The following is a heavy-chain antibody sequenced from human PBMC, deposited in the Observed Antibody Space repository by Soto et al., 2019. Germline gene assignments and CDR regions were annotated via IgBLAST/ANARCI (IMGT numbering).Heavy chain of an antibody. CDR2: ITSNGDST. Sequence: GGALRLSLVASGFTFNCYILHWVRQAPGKGLEHVSAITSNGDSTFYTNSVKGRFTVSRDNSKNTLYLQTGSLRAEDMAVYYCARSRDGYNLFDYWGQGTLVTVSS. J-gene: IGHJ4*02. V-gene: IGHV3-64*01. D-gene: IGHD5-12*01. CDR3: ARSRDGYNLFDY. CDR1: GFTFNCYI.